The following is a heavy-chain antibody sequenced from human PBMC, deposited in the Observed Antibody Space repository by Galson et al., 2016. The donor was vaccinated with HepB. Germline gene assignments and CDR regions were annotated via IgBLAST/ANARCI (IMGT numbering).Heavy chain of an antibody. CDR2: IYSGGST. D-gene: IGHD2-2*01. V-gene: IGHV3-53*01. CDR3: ARELTSHFELDY. Sequence: SLRLSCAASGFTVSSNYMSWVRQAPGKGLEWVSVIYSGGSTHYADSVKGRFTISRDNSKNTLYLQMINLRDDDTGVYFCARELTSHFELDYWGQGALVIVSS. CDR1: GFTVSSNY. J-gene: IGHJ4*02.